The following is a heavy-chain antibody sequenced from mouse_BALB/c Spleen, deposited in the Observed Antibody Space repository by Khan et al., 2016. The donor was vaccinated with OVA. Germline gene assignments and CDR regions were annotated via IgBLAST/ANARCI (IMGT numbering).Heavy chain of an antibody. CDR1: GFNIKDYY. CDR2: IDPENGET. CDR3: ARSGYFAWFAY. Sequence: VRLQQSGAEIVRPGALVKLSCKGYGFNIKDYYMHWVKQRPEQGLEWIGWIDPENGETVYDPKFKGKANITADTSSNTADLQLSSLTSEDTAVYYCARSGYFAWFAYWGQGTLVTVAA. J-gene: IGHJ3*01. V-gene: IGHV14-1*02.